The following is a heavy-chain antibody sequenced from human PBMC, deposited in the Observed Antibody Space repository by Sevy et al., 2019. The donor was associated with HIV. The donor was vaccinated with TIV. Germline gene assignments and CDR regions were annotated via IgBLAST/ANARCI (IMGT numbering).Heavy chain of an antibody. CDR3: AKDAGANMGPGIIPGDGMDV. V-gene: IGHV3-30*18. Sequence: GGSLRLSCAASGFTFNNYGMHWVRQAPGKGLEWVAVISYDRINKYYSDSVKGRFTIPRDNSKNTLDLQMNSLRPEDTAVYYCAKDAGANMGPGIIPGDGMDVWGQGTTVTVSS. J-gene: IGHJ6*02. CDR2: ISYDRINK. D-gene: IGHD3-10*01. CDR1: GFTFNNYG.